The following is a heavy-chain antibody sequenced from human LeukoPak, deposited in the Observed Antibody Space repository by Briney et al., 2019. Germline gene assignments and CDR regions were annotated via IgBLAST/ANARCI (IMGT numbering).Heavy chain of an antibody. Sequence: GGSLRLSCAASGFSFRDAYMSWVRQTPGKGLEWVGRIESKSDGGTTDYAAPVKGRCIISRDDSESTLYLELNSLKIEDTGIYYCLVQYFFDYWGQGTLVTVSS. J-gene: IGHJ4*02. CDR3: LVQYFFDY. D-gene: IGHD2-8*02. V-gene: IGHV3-15*04. CDR1: GFSFRDAY. CDR2: IESKSDGGTT.